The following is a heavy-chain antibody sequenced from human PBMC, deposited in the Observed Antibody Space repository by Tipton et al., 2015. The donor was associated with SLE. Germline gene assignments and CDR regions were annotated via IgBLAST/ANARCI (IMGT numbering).Heavy chain of an antibody. J-gene: IGHJ4*02. CDR1: GASINNGSYY. CDR3: ARDYYYYGSGTPSPGYFDY. CDR2: FYSGNT. D-gene: IGHD3-10*01. Sequence: TLSLTCTVSGASINNGSYYWGWIRQPPGKGLEWIGSFYSGNTYYNPSLKGRVTISVDTSKNQFSLRLNSVTAADTAVYYCARDYYYYGSGTPSPGYFDYWGQGTLVTVSS. V-gene: IGHV4-39*07.